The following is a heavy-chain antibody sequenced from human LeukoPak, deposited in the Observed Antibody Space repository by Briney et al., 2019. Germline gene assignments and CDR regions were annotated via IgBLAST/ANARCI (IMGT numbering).Heavy chain of an antibody. V-gene: IGHV1-69*04. D-gene: IGHD3-3*01. CDR1: GYTFTGYY. CDR2: IIPILGIA. CDR3: ARDESKGDLEWLFFDY. Sequence: SVKVSCKASGYTFTGYYMHWVRQAPGQGLEWMGRIIPILGIANYAQKFQGRVTITADKSTSTAYMELSSLRSEDTAVYYCARDESKGDLEWLFFDYWGQGTLVTVSS. J-gene: IGHJ4*02.